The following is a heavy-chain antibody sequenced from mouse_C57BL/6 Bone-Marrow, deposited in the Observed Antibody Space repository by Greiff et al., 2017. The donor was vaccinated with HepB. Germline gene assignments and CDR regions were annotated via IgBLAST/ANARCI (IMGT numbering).Heavy chain of an antibody. V-gene: IGHV1-50*01. CDR3: ARGGKFITTVVGPFAY. D-gene: IGHD1-1*01. CDR2: IDPSDSYT. CDR1: GYTFTSYW. J-gene: IGHJ3*01. Sequence: VQLQQSGAELVKPGASVKLSCKASGYTFTSYWMQWVKQRPGQGLEWIGEIDPSDSYTNYNQKFKGKATLTLDTSSSTAYMQLSSLTSEDSAVYYCARGGKFITTVVGPFAYWGQGTLVTVSA.